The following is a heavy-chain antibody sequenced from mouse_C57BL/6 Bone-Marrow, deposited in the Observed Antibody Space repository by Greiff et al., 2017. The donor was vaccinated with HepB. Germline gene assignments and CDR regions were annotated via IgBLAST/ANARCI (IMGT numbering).Heavy chain of an antibody. Sequence: EVKLMESGGGLVQPGGSLKLSCAASGFTFSDYYMYWVRQTPEKRLEWVAYISNGGGSTYYPDTVKGRFTISRDNAKNTLYLQMSRLKSEDTAMYYCARPAMVTTEGYWYFDVWGTGTTVTVSS. J-gene: IGHJ1*03. CDR1: GFTFSDYY. D-gene: IGHD2-2*01. V-gene: IGHV5-12*01. CDR2: ISNGGGST. CDR3: ARPAMVTTEGYWYFDV.